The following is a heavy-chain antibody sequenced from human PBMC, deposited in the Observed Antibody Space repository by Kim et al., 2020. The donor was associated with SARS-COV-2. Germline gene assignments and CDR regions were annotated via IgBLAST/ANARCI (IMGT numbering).Heavy chain of an antibody. V-gene: IGHV4-34*01. D-gene: IGHD3-16*01. Sequence: TNYNPSLKSRVTISVDTSKNQFSLKLSSVTAADTAVYYCARVGDGYRPDYWGQGTLVTVSS. CDR2: T. CDR3: ARVGDGYRPDY. J-gene: IGHJ4*02.